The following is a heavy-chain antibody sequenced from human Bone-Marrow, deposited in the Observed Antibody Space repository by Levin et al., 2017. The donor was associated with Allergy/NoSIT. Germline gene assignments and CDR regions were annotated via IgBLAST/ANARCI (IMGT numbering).Heavy chain of an antibody. CDR2: ISSSSTSI. D-gene: IGHD4-17*01. V-gene: IGHV3-21*01. Sequence: PGGSLRLSCAASAFTFSNYNMNWVRQAPGRGLEWVSSISSSSTSIYYADSVKGRFTISRDNTNKSLLLLMNSLRAEDTAVYYCTRGGYGDYPLDYWGQGTLVTVSS. CDR3: TRGGYGDYPLDY. J-gene: IGHJ4*02. CDR1: AFTFSNYN.